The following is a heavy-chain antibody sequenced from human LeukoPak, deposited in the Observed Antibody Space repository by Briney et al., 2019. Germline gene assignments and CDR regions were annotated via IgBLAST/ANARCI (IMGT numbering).Heavy chain of an antibody. D-gene: IGHD3-22*01. CDR3: ARPPKPTYYYDSSGYYFDY. CDR2: INAGNGNT. V-gene: IGHV1-3*01. CDR1: GYTFTGYA. Sequence: ASVKVSCKASGYTFTGYAMHWVRQAPGQRLEWMGWINAGNGNTKYSQKFQGRVTITRDTSASTAYMELSSLRSEDTAVYYCARPPKPTYYYDSSGYYFDYWGQGTLVTVSS. J-gene: IGHJ4*02.